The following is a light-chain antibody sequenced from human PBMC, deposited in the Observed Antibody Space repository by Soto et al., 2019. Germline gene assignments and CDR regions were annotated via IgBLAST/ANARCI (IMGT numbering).Light chain of an antibody. CDR2: GAS. CDR1: QSVSSSF. CDR3: QLYVSPPWA. V-gene: IGKV3-20*01. J-gene: IGKJ1*01. Sequence: EMVLAQSPGTLSLSPGESATLSCSARQSVSSSFLAWSQQKAGQAPRLLIYGASRRGTGIPDRFSGSGSGTDVTLTISRLEPEDFAVCYCQLYVSPPWAFGQGTKVEI.